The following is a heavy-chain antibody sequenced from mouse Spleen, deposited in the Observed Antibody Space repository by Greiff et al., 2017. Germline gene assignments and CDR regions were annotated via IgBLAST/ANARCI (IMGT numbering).Heavy chain of an antibody. CDR3: ARNALIYYGNYGFAY. CDR2: IWSGGST. CDR1: GFSLTSYG. J-gene: IGHJ3*01. D-gene: IGHD2-1*01. Sequence: QVQLKESGPGLVQPSQSLSITCTVSGFSLTSYGVHWVRQSPGKGLEWLGVIWSGGSTDYNAAFISRLSISKDNSKSQVFFKMNSLQADDTAIYYCARNALIYYGNYGFAYWGQGTLVTVSA. V-gene: IGHV2-2*01.